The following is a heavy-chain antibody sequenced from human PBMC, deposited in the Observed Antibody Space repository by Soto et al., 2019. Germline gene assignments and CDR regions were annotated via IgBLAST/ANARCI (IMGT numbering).Heavy chain of an antibody. CDR2: ISPKSTFR. CDR3: VRGGGGGLFEH. Sequence: CATSGFPFNDYYMTWIRQAPGKGLEWLSHISPKSTFRNYADSVKGRFTISRDNTESSLFLQMNSLGVDDTAVYSCVRGGGGGLFEHWGQGVLVTVSS. CDR1: GFPFNDYY. J-gene: IGHJ4*02. D-gene: IGHD2-21*01. V-gene: IGHV3-11*06.